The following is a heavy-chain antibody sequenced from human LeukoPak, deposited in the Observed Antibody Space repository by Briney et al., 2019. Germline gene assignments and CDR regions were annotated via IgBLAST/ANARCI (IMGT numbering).Heavy chain of an antibody. D-gene: IGHD3-22*01. J-gene: IGHJ3*02. V-gene: IGHV4-39*01. CDR2: IYYSGST. Sequence: PSETLSLTCTVSGGSYSRGSYYWDWIRQPPGKGLEWIGTIYYSGSTYYNPSLKSRVTISVDTSKNQFSLKLSSVTAADTAVYYCARPTFYVGSGHDAFDIWGQGTMVTVSS. CDR3: ARPTFYVGSGHDAFDI. CDR1: GGSYSRGSYY.